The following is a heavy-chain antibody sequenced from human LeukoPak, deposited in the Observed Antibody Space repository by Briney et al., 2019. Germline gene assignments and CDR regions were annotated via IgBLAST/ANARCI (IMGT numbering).Heavy chain of an antibody. CDR1: GGSISSGNYY. D-gene: IGHD4-23*01. J-gene: IGHJ4*02. CDR3: ARRNGGNYDY. Sequence: PSQTLSLTCTVSGGSISSGNYYWSWIRQPAGKGLECIGRIYSSGSTNYNPSLKSRVTISMDTSKNQFSLKLSSVTAADTAVYYCARRNGGNYDYWGQGTLVTVSS. CDR2: IYSSGST. V-gene: IGHV4-61*02.